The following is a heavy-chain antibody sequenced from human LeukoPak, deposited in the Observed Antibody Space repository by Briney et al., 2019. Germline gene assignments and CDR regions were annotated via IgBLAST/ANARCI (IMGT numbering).Heavy chain of an antibody. CDR1: GFTFKDYA. V-gene: IGHV3-9*01. CDR3: AKDMYSNGSNGEGYLQH. J-gene: IGHJ1*01. CDR2: ISWNSGSI. D-gene: IGHD6-19*01. Sequence: PGGSLRLSCEASGFTFKDYAMHWVRQAPGKGLEWVSGISWNSGSIGYAGSVKGRFTISRDNAKNSLYLRINRLRTEDTALYYCAKDMYSNGSNGEGYLQHWGQGTLVTVSS.